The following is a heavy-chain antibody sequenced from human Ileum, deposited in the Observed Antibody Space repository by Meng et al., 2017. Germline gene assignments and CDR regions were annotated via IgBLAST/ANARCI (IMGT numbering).Heavy chain of an antibody. D-gene: IGHD3-16*01. CDR2: VSPSSGNT. J-gene: IGHJ4*02. CDR3: ARGVGDLGDY. Sequence: DQVVKSGAGRKPPGASMKVSCKASGYHFTTNELHWVRPAPEQGLEWMGWVSPSSGNTHYAQKFQGRVTMTRDISISTVYMELTSLKSDDTAVYYCARGVGDLGDYWGQGTLVTVSS. V-gene: IGHV1-8*01. CDR1: GYHFTTNE.